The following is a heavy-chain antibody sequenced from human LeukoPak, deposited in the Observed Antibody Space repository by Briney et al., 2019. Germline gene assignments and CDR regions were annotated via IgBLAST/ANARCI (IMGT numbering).Heavy chain of an antibody. CDR3: ARPYCDRTGCFLGGFDP. Sequence: SGGSLRLSCAASGFTFSSYGMHWVRQAPGKGLEWVAVVSYGGGTIYYADSVKGRFTISRDDSTNTLNLQMSSLSVEDTAVYYCARPYCDRTGCFLGGFDPWGQGTLVTVSS. D-gene: IGHD2/OR15-2a*01. J-gene: IGHJ5*02. V-gene: IGHV3-30*03. CDR2: VSYGGGTI. CDR1: GFTFSSYG.